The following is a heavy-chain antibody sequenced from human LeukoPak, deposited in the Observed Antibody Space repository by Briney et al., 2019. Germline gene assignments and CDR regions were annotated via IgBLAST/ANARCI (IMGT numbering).Heavy chain of an antibody. J-gene: IGHJ4*02. CDR3: ARGWIQLWS. V-gene: IGHV3-53*01. Sequence: GGSLRLSCAASGFSVISNYMNWVRQSPGKGLELVSVIYRGGSTYYPDSVKGRFTISRDSSTDTLHLEMNSLRAEDTAVYYCARGWIQLWSWGQGTLVAVSS. CDR1: GFSVISNY. D-gene: IGHD5-18*01. CDR2: IYRGGST.